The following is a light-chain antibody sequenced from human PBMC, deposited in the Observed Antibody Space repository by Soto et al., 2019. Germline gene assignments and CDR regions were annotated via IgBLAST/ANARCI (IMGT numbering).Light chain of an antibody. CDR1: QSVSSY. CDR3: QPRSNSYT. Sequence: EIVLTQSPATLSLSPGERATLSCRASQSVSSYLAWYQQKPGQAPRLLIYDASNRATGIPARFSGSGSGTDFTLPISSLEPEDFAVYYCQPRSNSYTFGQGTKLEIK. J-gene: IGKJ2*01. CDR2: DAS. V-gene: IGKV3-11*01.